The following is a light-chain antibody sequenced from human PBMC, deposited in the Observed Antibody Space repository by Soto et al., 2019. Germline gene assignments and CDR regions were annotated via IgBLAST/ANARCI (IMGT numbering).Light chain of an antibody. J-gene: IGLJ3*02. CDR3: SSYTSSSTSSWV. V-gene: IGLV2-14*01. Sequence: QSALTQPASVSGSPGQSITISCTGTSSDVGGYNYVSWYQQHPGKAPKLMIYDVSNRPSGVSNRFSGSKSGNTASLTISGLQAEDEADYYCSSYTSSSTSSWVFGGGTQLTV. CDR2: DVS. CDR1: SSDVGGYNY.